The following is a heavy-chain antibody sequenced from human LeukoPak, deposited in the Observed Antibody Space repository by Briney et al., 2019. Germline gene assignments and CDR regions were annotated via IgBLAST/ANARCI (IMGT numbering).Heavy chain of an antibody. V-gene: IGHV4-38-2*02. CDR2: IYHSGAT. J-gene: IGHJ6*03. CDR1: GYSISSGYY. CDR3: ARDEWTYDILTGSSRYYYYMDV. D-gene: IGHD3-9*01. Sequence: SETLSLTCTVSGYSISSGYYWGWIRQSPEKGLEWIGSIYHSGATYYNPSLKSRVTISVDTSKNQFSLKLSSVTAADTAVYYCARDEWTYDILTGSSRYYYYMDVWGKGTTVTVSS.